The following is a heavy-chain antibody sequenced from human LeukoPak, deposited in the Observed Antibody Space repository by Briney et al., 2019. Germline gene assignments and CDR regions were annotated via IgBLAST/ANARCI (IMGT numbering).Heavy chain of an antibody. V-gene: IGHV3-7*01. CDR2: IKQDGSEK. CDR3: ARGYGDPLDYYYYMDV. D-gene: IGHD4-17*01. J-gene: IGHJ6*03. Sequence: GGSLRLSCAASGFTFSSYGMHWVRQAPGKGLEWVANIKQDGSEKYYVDSVKGRFTISRDNAKNSLYLQMNSLRTEDTAVYYCARGYGDPLDYYYYMDVWGNGTTVTVSS. CDR1: GFTFSSYG.